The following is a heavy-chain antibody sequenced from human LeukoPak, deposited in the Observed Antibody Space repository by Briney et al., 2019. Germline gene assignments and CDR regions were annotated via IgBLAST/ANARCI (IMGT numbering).Heavy chain of an antibody. D-gene: IGHD6-13*01. CDR2: ISGSGGST. CDR1: GFTFSSYA. J-gene: IGHJ6*03. V-gene: IGHV3-23*01. Sequence: GGSLRLSCAASGFTFSSYAMSWVRQAPGKGLEWVSAISGSGGSTYYADSVKGRFTISRDNSKNTLYLQMNSLRAEDTAVYYCAKKGNMSPGIAAASNYYYMDVWGKGTTVTVSS. CDR3: AKKGNMSPGIAAASNYYYMDV.